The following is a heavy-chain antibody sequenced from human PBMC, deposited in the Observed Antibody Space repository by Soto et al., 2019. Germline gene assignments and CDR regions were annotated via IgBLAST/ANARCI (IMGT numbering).Heavy chain of an antibody. CDR3: ARGGEGFDDWSCGDD. CDR1: GGTFSSFA. CDR2: IIPMFGTV. Sequence: QVQLVQSGAEVKKPGSSVKVSCKASGGTFSSFALSWVRQAPGQGLEWMGGIIPMFGTVEYAPKFQGRVTITADDSTRALSIDLSSLTSEDTAVYYCARGGEGFDDWSCGDDWGQGSAVTVSS. J-gene: IGHJ6*02. V-gene: IGHV1-69*01. D-gene: IGHD2-8*02.